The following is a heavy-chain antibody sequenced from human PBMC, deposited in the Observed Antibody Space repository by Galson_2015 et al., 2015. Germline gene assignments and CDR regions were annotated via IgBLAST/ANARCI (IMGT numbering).Heavy chain of an antibody. V-gene: IGHV3-30*01. CDR1: GFTFSSCA. Sequence: SLRLSCAASGFTFSSCAMHWVRQAPGKGLEWVAVISYDGGTKYYADSVKGRFTISRDNSKNTLSLQMNRLRADDTAVYYCARDYADEQQVYFDYRGQGTLVTVSS. D-gene: IGHD6-13*01. CDR2: ISYDGGTK. CDR3: ARDYADEQQVYFDY. J-gene: IGHJ4*02.